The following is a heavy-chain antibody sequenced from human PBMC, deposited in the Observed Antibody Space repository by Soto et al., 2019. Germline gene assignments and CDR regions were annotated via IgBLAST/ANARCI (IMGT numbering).Heavy chain of an antibody. CDR2: IYHSGST. J-gene: IGHJ3*02. V-gene: IGHV4-4*02. CDR1: SGSISSSNW. D-gene: IGHD3-10*01. Sequence: SETLSLTCAVSSGSISSSNWWSWVRQPPGKGLEWIGEIYHSGSTNYNPSLKSRVTISVDKSKNQFSLKLSSVTAADTAVYYCARNGDMVRGVTAGDAFDIWGQGTMVTVSS. CDR3: ARNGDMVRGVTAGDAFDI.